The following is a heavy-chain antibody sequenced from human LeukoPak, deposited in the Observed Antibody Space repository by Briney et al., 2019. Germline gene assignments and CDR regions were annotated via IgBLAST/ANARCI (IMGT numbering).Heavy chain of an antibody. J-gene: IGHJ4*02. Sequence: GGSLRLSCAASGFTFSSYAMNWVRQAPGKGREWVSAISGGGGSTYNADSVKGRFTISRDNSKNTLYLQMNSLRAEDTAVYYCAKDADGDTAMLIDYWGQGTLVTVSS. CDR1: GFTFSSYA. D-gene: IGHD5-18*01. V-gene: IGHV3-23*01. CDR2: ISGGGGST. CDR3: AKDADGDTAMLIDY.